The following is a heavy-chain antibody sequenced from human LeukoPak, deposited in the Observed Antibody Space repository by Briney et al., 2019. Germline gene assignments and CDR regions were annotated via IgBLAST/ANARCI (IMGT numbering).Heavy chain of an antibody. CDR3: AKHYYASGSSRFDY. J-gene: IGHJ4*02. Sequence: PGASLRLSCAASGFTFSSYAMSWVRQAPGKGLEWVSGISGSGGNTYYADSVKGRFTISRDNSKNTLYLQMDSLRAEDTAVYYCAKHYYASGSSRFDYWGQGTLVTVSS. CDR1: GFTFSSYA. D-gene: IGHD3-10*01. V-gene: IGHV3-23*01. CDR2: ISGSGGNT.